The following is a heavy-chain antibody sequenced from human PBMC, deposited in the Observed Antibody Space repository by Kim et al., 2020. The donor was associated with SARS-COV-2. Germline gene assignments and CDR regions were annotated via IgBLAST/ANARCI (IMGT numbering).Heavy chain of an antibody. J-gene: IGHJ6*02. CDR3: AGGRNADKSDYWSRCYIWGYGIDV. D-gene: IGHD3-3*01. CDR1: GFIFSSYE. V-gene: IGHV3-48*03. Sequence: GGSLRLSCAASGFIFSSYEMNWGRQAPGKGLECVANIGSSGSNIYYADSMKGRFTISRDNAKNSLYLQMNSLRAEDTAVYHCAGGRNADKSDYWSRCYIWGYGIDVWGQGTTVTVSS. CDR2: IGSSGSNI.